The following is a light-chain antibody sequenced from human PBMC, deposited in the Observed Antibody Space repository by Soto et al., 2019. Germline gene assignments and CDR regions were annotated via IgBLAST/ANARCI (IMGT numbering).Light chain of an antibody. Sequence: EIVLTQSPATLSLSPGERAALSCRASQGVGRFLAWYQQKPGHAPRLLIYDASNRATGIQPRFSGSGSGTDFTLAINNREPEDFAVYYCQQRGGWPLTFGGGTKVEIK. CDR1: QGVGRF. CDR2: DAS. CDR3: QQRGGWPLT. J-gene: IGKJ4*01. V-gene: IGKV3-11*01.